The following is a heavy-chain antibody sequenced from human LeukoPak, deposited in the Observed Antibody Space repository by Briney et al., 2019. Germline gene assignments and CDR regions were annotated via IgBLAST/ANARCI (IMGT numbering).Heavy chain of an antibody. Sequence: PSETLSLTCTVSGGSISSYYWSWIRQPPGKGLEWIGYIYYSGSTNYNPSLKSRVTISVDTSKNQFSLKLSSVTAADTAVYYCALSYDSSGYYYLASWGQGTLVTVSS. CDR3: ALSYDSSGYYYLAS. CDR1: GGSISSYY. D-gene: IGHD3-22*01. V-gene: IGHV4-59*01. J-gene: IGHJ4*02. CDR2: IYYSGST.